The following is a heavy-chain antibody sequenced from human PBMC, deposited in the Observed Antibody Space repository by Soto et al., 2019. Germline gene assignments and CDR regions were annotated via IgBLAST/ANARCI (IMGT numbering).Heavy chain of an antibody. V-gene: IGHV3-9*01. D-gene: IGHD6-13*01. J-gene: IGHJ4*02. CDR2: ISWNSGSI. Sequence: EVQLVESGGGLVQPGRSLRLSCAASGFTFDDYAMHWVRQAPGKGLEWVSGISWNSGSIGYADSVKGRFTISRDNAKNSLYLQMNSLRAEDTALYYCAKDRSFGIAAFYFDYWGQGTLVTVSS. CDR3: AKDRSFGIAAFYFDY. CDR1: GFTFDDYA.